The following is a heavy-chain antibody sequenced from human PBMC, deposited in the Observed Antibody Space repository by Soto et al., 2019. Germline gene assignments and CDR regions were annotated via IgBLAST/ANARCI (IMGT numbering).Heavy chain of an antibody. CDR2: INPSGGST. D-gene: IGHD6-13*01. CDR3: ARDPAAGTFDY. CDR1: GYTFTSYY. J-gene: IGHJ4*02. V-gene: IGHV1-46*01. Sequence: ASVKVSCKASGYTFTSYYMHWVRQAPGQGLEWMGIINPSGGSTSYAQKFQGRVTMTRDTSTSTVYMELSSLRSDDTAVYYCARDPAAGTFDYWGQGTLVTVSS.